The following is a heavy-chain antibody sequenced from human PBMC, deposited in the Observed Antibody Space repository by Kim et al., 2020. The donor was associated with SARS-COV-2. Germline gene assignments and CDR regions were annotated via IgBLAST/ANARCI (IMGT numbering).Heavy chain of an antibody. J-gene: IGHJ4*02. CDR1: GFSFSNYW. CDR3: VRGTSSYPGVDY. V-gene: IGHV3-74*01. Sequence: GGSLRLSCAVSGFSFSNYWMHWVRQAAGKGLVWVSRINPEGTYASYGDSVRGRFTMSRANTKNTLYLQMDSLRTDDTALYYCVRGTSSYPGVDYWGQGTL. D-gene: IGHD2-2*01. CDR2: INPEGTYA.